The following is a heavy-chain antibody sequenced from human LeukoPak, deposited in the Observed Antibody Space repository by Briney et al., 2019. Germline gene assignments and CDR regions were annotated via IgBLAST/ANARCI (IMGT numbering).Heavy chain of an antibody. CDR2: INHSGST. D-gene: IGHD6-6*01. J-gene: IGHJ6*03. V-gene: IGHV4-34*01. CDR3: ARQSSSSSTFYYYYYYYMDV. CDR1: GGSFSGYY. Sequence: SETLSLTCAVYGGSFSGYYWSWIRQPPGKGLEWIGEINHSGSTNYNPSLKSRVTISVDTSKNQFSLKLSSVTAADTAVYYCARQSSSSSTFYYYYYYYMDVWGKGTTVTVSS.